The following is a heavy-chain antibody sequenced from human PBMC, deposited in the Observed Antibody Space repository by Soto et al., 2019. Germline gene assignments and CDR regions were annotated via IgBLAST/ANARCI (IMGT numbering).Heavy chain of an antibody. CDR3: AKGEGWLRSSDY. J-gene: IGHJ4*02. V-gene: IGHV3-23*01. CDR1: GFTFSSYD. Sequence: EVQLLESGGGFVQPGGSLRLSCAASGFTFSSYDMGWVRQAPGKGLEWVSGISASGGTTYYADSVKGRFTISRDNSKDTVYLQMNSLRAEDTAVYYCAKGEGWLRSSDYWGQGTLVTVSS. D-gene: IGHD5-12*01. CDR2: ISASGGTT.